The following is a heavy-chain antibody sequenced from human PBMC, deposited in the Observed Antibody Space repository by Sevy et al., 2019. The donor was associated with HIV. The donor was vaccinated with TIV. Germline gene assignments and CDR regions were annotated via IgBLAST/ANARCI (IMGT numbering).Heavy chain of an antibody. CDR1: GFTFSDHY. Sequence: GGSLRLSCAASGFTFSDHYMEWVRQAPGKGLEWVGRTRNKADSYTTEYAASVKGRFTISRGDSKNSLYLQMNSLKTEDTAVYYCATHAGIAAAGRVFDYWGQGSLVTVSS. D-gene: IGHD6-13*01. J-gene: IGHJ4*02. CDR3: ATHAGIAAAGRVFDY. V-gene: IGHV3-72*01. CDR2: TRNKADSYTT.